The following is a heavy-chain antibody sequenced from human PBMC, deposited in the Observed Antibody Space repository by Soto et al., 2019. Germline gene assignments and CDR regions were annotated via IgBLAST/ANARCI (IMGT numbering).Heavy chain of an antibody. CDR1: GFTFSSYS. Sequence: GGSLRLSCAASGFTFSSYSMNWVRQAPGKGLEWVSYISSSSSTIYYADSVKGRFTISRDNAKNSLYLQMNSLRDEDTAVYYCARVEYSSSSFAFDIWGQGTMVTVSS. J-gene: IGHJ3*02. CDR3: ARVEYSSSSFAFDI. D-gene: IGHD6-6*01. V-gene: IGHV3-48*02. CDR2: ISSSSSTI.